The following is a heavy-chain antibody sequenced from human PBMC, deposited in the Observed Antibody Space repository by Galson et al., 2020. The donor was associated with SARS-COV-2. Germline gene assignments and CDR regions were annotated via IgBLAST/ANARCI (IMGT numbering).Heavy chain of an antibody. J-gene: IGHJ4*02. CDR3: ARAPTSISNTYHFDY. CDR1: GYSFTNYW. Sequence: GESLKISCKGSGYSFTNYWIGWVRQMPGKGLEWMGIIYPGDSDTRYSPSFRGQVTISCDTYSATAYLQWRSLKASDTAVYFCARAPTSISNTYHFDYWGQGTQVTVSS. D-gene: IGHD3-10*01. V-gene: IGHV5-51*01. CDR2: IYPGDSDT.